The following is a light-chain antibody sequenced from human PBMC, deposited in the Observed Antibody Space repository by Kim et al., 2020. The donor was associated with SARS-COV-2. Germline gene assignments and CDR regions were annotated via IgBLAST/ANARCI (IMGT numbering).Light chain of an antibody. J-gene: IGKJ2*01. CDR2: RAS. CDR1: QTIRSW. Sequence: ASVDVSVTITCRASQTIRSWLAWYQQKPGEPPTLLIDRASILQRGVPSRFSGSGSGTEFTLSISSLQPDDFATYYCQQYDDYPMYTFGQGTKLEI. V-gene: IGKV1-5*03. CDR3: QQYDDYPMYT.